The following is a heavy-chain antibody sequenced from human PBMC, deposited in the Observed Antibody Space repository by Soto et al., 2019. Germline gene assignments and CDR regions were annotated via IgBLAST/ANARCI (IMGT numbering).Heavy chain of an antibody. J-gene: IGHJ6*02. CDR1: GYTFTSYY. D-gene: IGHD4-17*01. Sequence: ASVKVSCKSSGYTFTSYYMHWVRQAPGQGLEWMGIINPSGGSTSYAQKFQGRVTMTRDTSTSTVYMELSSLRSEDTAVYYCARDSTTVTIMEDYYYYYGMDVWGQGTTVTVS. CDR3: ARDSTTVTIMEDYYYYYGMDV. CDR2: INPSGGST. V-gene: IGHV1-46*01.